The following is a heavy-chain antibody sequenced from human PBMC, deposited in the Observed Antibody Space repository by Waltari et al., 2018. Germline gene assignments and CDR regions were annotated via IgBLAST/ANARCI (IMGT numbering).Heavy chain of an antibody. CDR2: IRYEGRDR. Sequence: QVQLVESGGGVVQPGGSLRLSCAASGFIFNNYDMHWVRQAPGEGLEWVGFIRYEGRDRKYAESVKGRFTTSRDNSNNMLFLEMNSLRPEDTAVYYCAKDPGSSTSYGIDYWGQGTLVTVSS. J-gene: IGHJ4*02. V-gene: IGHV3-30*02. D-gene: IGHD2-2*01. CDR3: AKDPGSSTSYGIDY. CDR1: GFIFNNYD.